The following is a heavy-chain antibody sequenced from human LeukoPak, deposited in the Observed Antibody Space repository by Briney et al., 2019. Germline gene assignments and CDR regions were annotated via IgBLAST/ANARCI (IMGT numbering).Heavy chain of an antibody. Sequence: GGSLRLSCAASGFTFSSYAMNWVRQAPGKGLEWVSYISSSGSTIYYADSVKGRFTISRDNAKNSLYLQMNSLRAGDTAVYYCAELGITMIGGVWGKGTTVTISS. D-gene: IGHD3-10*02. CDR1: GFTFSSYA. J-gene: IGHJ6*04. CDR2: ISSSGSTI. CDR3: AELGITMIGGV. V-gene: IGHV3-48*03.